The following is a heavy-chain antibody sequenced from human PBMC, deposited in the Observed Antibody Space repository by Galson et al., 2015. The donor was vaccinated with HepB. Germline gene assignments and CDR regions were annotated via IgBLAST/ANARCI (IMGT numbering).Heavy chain of an antibody. Sequence: SLRLSCAASGSTVSNNYMTWVRQAPGKGLEWVSVIYSGGSTYYADSVKGRFTISRDNSKNTLYLQMSSLRAEDTAVYYCGRDTRSLGALDVWGQGTMVTVSS. CDR2: IYSGGST. J-gene: IGHJ3*01. D-gene: IGHD3-16*01. V-gene: IGHV3-53*01. CDR1: GSTVSNNY. CDR3: GRDTRSLGALDV.